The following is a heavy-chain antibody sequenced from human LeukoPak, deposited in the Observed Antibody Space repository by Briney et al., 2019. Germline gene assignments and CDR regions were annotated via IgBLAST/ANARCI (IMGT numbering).Heavy chain of an antibody. CDR3: ARVNTALTENQFDY. Sequence: ASVKVSCKASGYTFTSYGISWVRQAPGQGLEWMGWISAYNGNTNYAQKLQGRVTMTTDTSTSTAYMELRSLRSDDTAVYYCARVNTALTENQFDYWGQGTLVTVSS. J-gene: IGHJ4*02. V-gene: IGHV1-18*01. D-gene: IGHD4-17*01. CDR2: ISAYNGNT. CDR1: GYTFTSYG.